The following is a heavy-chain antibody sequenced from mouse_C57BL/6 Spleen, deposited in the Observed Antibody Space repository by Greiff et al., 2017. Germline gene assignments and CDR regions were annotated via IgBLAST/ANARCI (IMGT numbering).Heavy chain of an antibody. CDR1: GYTFTSYW. D-gene: IGHD4-1*01. V-gene: IGHV1-53*01. J-gene: IGHJ3*01. CDR2: INPGNGGT. CDR3: AREVWDVAY. Sequence: VKLQQPGTELVKPGASVKLSCTASGYTFTSYWMHWVKQRPGQGLEWIGNINPGNGGTNYNEKFKGKATLTVDKSSSTAYLQLSSLTSEDSAVYYCAREVWDVAYWGQGTLVTVSA.